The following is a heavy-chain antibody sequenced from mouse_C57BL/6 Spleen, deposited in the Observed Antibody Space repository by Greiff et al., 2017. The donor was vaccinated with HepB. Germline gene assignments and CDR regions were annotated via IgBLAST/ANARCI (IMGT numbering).Heavy chain of an antibody. J-gene: IGHJ2*01. CDR3: ARRGYGSSPWNY. CDR1: GYTFTDYY. D-gene: IGHD1-1*01. Sequence: EVQLQQSGPVLVKPGASVKMSCKASGYTFTDYYMNWVKQSHGKSLEWIGVINPYNGGTSYNQKFKGKATLTVDKSSSTAYMELNSLTSEDSAVYYCARRGYGSSPWNYWGQGTTLTVSS. CDR2: INPYNGGT. V-gene: IGHV1-19*01.